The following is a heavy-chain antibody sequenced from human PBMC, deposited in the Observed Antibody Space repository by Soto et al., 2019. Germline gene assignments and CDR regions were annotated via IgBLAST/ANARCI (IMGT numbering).Heavy chain of an antibody. Sequence: QVQLVESGGGVVQPGRSLRLSCAASGFTFSSYAMHWVRQAPGKGLEWVAVISYDGSNKYYADSVKGRFTISRDNSKNTLYLQMTSLRAEDTAVYYCAREDYYDSSGYHAYAFDIWGQGTMVTVSS. J-gene: IGHJ3*02. CDR3: AREDYYDSSGYHAYAFDI. V-gene: IGHV3-30-3*01. CDR2: ISYDGSNK. D-gene: IGHD3-22*01. CDR1: GFTFSSYA.